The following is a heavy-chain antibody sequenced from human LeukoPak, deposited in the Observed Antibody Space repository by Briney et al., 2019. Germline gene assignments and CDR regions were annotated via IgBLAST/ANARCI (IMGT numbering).Heavy chain of an antibody. V-gene: IGHV3-30*02. J-gene: IGHJ4*02. CDR1: GFTFSSYV. CDR2: IRYDGSYK. Sequence: GGSLRLSCAASGFTFSSYVMHWVRQAPGKGLEWVAFIRYDGSYKYYADSVKGRFTISRDNAKNSLYLQMNSLRAEDTAVYYCARSDQLNFDYWGQGILVTVSS. CDR3: ARSDQLNFDY. D-gene: IGHD1-1*01.